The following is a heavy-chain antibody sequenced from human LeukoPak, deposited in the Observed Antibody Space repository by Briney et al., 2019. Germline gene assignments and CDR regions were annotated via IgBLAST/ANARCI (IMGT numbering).Heavy chain of an antibody. CDR2: INHNGYVN. V-gene: IGHV3-7*03. CDR1: GFTFSSYW. CDR3: AGGGGLDV. J-gene: IGHJ6*02. D-gene: IGHD3-16*01. Sequence: GGSLRLSCAASGFTFSSYWMNWARQAPGKGLEWVASINHNGYVNYYVDSVKGRFTISRDNAKNSLYLQMSNLRAEDTAVYFCAGGGGLDVWGQGATVTVSS.